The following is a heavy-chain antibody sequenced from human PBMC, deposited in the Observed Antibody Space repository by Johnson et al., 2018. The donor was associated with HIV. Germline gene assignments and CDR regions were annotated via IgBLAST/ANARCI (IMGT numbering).Heavy chain of an antibody. CDR3: ARDPQYSSSWYPPTDAFDI. CDR1: GFTFSSYA. J-gene: IGHJ3*02. Sequence: VQLVESGGGLVQPGGSLRLSCAASGFTFSSYAMSWVRQAPGKGLEWVSAISGSGGSTYYADSVKGRFTISRDNSKNTLYLQMNSLRAEDTAVYYCARDPQYSSSWYPPTDAFDIWGQGTMVTVSS. D-gene: IGHD6-13*01. V-gene: IGHV3-23*04. CDR2: ISGSGGST.